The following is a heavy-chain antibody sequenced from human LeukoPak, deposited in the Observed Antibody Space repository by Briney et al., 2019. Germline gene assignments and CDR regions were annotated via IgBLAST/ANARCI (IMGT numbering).Heavy chain of an antibody. V-gene: IGHV4-34*01. Sequence: SETLSLTCAVYGGSFSGYYWSWIRQPPGKGLEWIGEINHSGSTNYNPSLKSRVTIPVDTSKNQFPLKLSSVTAADTAVYYCARSKQWLVRRGWFDGWGQGTLVTVSS. J-gene: IGHJ5*02. D-gene: IGHD6-19*01. CDR3: ARSKQWLVRRGWFDG. CDR2: INHSGST. CDR1: GGSFSGYY.